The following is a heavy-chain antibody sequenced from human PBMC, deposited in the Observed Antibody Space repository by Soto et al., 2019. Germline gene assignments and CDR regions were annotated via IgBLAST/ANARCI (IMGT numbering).Heavy chain of an antibody. J-gene: IGHJ4*02. CDR2: IYSGGST. V-gene: IGHV3-53*02. CDR3: ATYSSLDY. Sequence: EVQLVETGGGLIQPGGSLRLSCAASGFTVSNHYMSWVRQAPGKGLEWVSLIYSGGSTYYADSVKGRFTISRDNSKNTLYLQMNRLRAEDTAVYYCATYSSLDYWGQGTLVTVSS. CDR1: GFTVSNHY. D-gene: IGHD6-13*01.